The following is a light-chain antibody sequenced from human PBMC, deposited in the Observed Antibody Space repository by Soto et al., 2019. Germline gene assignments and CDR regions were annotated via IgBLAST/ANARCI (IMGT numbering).Light chain of an antibody. CDR3: QQYGTSRQT. V-gene: IGKV3-20*01. CDR2: GAS. Sequence: IVISQSRATLSFSPVEIATLXCRASQSVSSDLAWYQQKPGQAPRLFIYGASTRATGIPARFSGTGSGTDFTLTISRLEPEDFAVYYCQQYGTSRQTFGQGTKVDI. CDR1: QSVSSD. J-gene: IGKJ1*01.